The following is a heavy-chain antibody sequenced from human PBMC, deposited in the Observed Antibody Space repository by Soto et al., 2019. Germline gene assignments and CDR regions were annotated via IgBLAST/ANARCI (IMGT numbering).Heavy chain of an antibody. V-gene: IGHV2-5*02. Sequence: QITLKESGPTLVKPTQTLTLTCTFSGFSLSTSGVGVGWIRQPPGKALEWLALIYWDDDKGYSPSLKSRLIKTKDTSKKQVVLTMTNMDPVDTATYYCAHVYGGYDNFDYWGQGTLVTVSS. CDR1: GFSLSTSGVG. CDR3: AHVYGGYDNFDY. J-gene: IGHJ4*02. D-gene: IGHD5-12*01. CDR2: IYWDDDK.